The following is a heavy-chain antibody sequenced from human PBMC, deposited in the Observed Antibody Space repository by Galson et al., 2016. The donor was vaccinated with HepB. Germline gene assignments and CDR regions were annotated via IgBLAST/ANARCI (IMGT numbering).Heavy chain of an antibody. J-gene: IGHJ4*02. CDR1: GGSFSTYY. Sequence: TLSLTCAVYGGSFSTYYWSWIRQSPGKGLEWIGEINQSGSANYHPSHKSRVTMSVDKSRNQFSLKLSSVTAADTAIYYCARGYFFVWAVAGYYFDYWGQGIPVTVSS. CDR3: ARGYFFVWAVAGYYFDY. D-gene: IGHD6-19*01. CDR2: INQSGSA. V-gene: IGHV4-34*01.